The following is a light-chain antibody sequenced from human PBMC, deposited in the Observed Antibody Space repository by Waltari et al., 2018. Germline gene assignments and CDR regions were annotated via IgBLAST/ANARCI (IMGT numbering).Light chain of an antibody. J-gene: IGLJ3*02. CDR1: CSHIGAGYD. CDR2: GNH. Sequence: QSVLPQPPSVSAAPGQRGPIPCTGSCSHIGAGYDVPWFQQLPLTAPHLLIYGNHNRPSXVPXRFSGSKSGTSASLAISGLQAEDEADYHCQSYDSSLSGAWVFGGGTKLTVL. V-gene: IGLV1-40*01. CDR3: QSYDSSLSGAWV.